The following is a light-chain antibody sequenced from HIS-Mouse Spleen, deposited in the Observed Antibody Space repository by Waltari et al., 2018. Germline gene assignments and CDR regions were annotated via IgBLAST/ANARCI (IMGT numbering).Light chain of an antibody. Sequence: DIVMTQSPDSLAVSLGERATINCQSSPSVLYSSNNKNYLAWYQQKPGQPPKLLIYWASTRESGVPDRFSGSGSGTDFTLTISSLQAEDVAVYYCQQYYSTPFTFGPGTKVDIK. CDR3: QQYYSTPFT. J-gene: IGKJ3*01. CDR1: PSVLYSSNNKNY. CDR2: WAS. V-gene: IGKV4-1*01.